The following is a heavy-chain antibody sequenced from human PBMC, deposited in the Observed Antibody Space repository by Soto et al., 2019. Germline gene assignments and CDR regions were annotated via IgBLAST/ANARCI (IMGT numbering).Heavy chain of an antibody. V-gene: IGHV3-30*18. CDR3: AKDLAGLEYYFDY. CDR1: GFTFSSYG. CDR2: ISYDGSNK. D-gene: IGHD3-9*01. Sequence: GGSLRLSCAASGFTFSSYGMHWVRQAPGKGLEWVAVISYDGSNKYYADSVKGRFTISRDNSKNTLYLQMNNLRAEDTAVYYCAKDLAGLEYYFDYWGQGTLVTVSS. J-gene: IGHJ4*02.